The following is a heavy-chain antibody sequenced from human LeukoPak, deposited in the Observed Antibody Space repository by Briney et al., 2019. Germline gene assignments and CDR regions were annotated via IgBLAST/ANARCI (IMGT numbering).Heavy chain of an antibody. CDR2: IYYSGST. V-gene: IGHV4-59*01. CDR1: GGSISSYY. D-gene: IGHD2-15*01. CDR3: ARDLVVGWSRRVFDY. J-gene: IGHJ4*02. Sequence: PSETLSLTCTVSGGSISSYYWSWIRQPPGKGLEWIGYIYYSGSTNYNPSLKSRVTISVDTSKNQSSLKLSSVTAADTAVYYCARDLVVGWSRRVFDYWGQGTLVTVSS.